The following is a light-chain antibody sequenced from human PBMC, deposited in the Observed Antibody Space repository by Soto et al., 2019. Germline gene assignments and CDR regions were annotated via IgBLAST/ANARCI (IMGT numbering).Light chain of an antibody. CDR2: SNN. V-gene: IGLV1-44*01. CDR1: TSNIGRNS. Sequence: QSVLSQPPSASGTPGQRVTISCSGSTSNIGRNSVNWYQQLPGTAPKLLIYSNNQRPSGVPDRFSDSKSGTSASLATSGLQSEDEADYYCAAWDDSLNGVIFGGGTKVTVL. J-gene: IGLJ2*01. CDR3: AAWDDSLNGVI.